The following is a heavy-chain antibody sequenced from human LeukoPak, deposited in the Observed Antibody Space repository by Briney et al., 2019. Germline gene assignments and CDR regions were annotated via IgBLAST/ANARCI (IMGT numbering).Heavy chain of an antibody. CDR1: GFTFDDYG. J-gene: IGHJ4*02. V-gene: IGHV3-20*04. Sequence: GGSLRLSCAASGFTFDDYGMSWVRQAPGKGLEWVSGINWNGGSTGYTDSVKGRFTISRDNAKNSLYLQMNSPRAEDTAVYYCARDLTVGPTTDYFDYWGQGTLVTVSS. CDR3: ARDLTVGPTTDYFDY. D-gene: IGHD1-26*01. CDR2: INWNGGST.